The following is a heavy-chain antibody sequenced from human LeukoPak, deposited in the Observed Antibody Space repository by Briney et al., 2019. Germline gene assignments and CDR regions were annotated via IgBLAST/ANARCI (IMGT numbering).Heavy chain of an antibody. D-gene: IGHD6-6*01. CDR2: IYYSRST. CDR3: ARVRYSSSSRVNFDY. CDR1: GGSISSYY. J-gene: IGHJ4*02. Sequence: PSQTLSLTCTVSGGSISSYYWSWIRQPPGKGLEWIGYIYYSRSTNYNPSLKSRVTISVDTSKNQFSLKLSSVTAADTAVDYCARVRYSSSSRVNFDYWGQGTLVTVSS. V-gene: IGHV4-59*01.